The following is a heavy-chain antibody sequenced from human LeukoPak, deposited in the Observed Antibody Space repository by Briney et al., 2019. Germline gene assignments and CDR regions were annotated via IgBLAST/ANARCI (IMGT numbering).Heavy chain of an antibody. CDR1: GFTFSSYS. J-gene: IGHJ4*02. Sequence: GGSLRFSCAASGFTFSSYSMNWLRHAPGKELVWVSSISSSSSYIYYADSVKGRFTISRDNAKNSLYLQMNSLRAEDTAVYYCARDLVGYPRLEIYRYFDYWGQGTLVTVSS. CDR3: ARDLVGYPRLEIYRYFDY. D-gene: IGHD1-26*01. CDR2: ISSSSSYI. V-gene: IGHV3-21*01.